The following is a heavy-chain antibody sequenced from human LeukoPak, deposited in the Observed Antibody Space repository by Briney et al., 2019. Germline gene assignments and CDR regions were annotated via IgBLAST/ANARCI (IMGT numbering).Heavy chain of an antibody. J-gene: IGHJ6*02. CDR3: ARATQGSYADGMDV. Sequence: GASVKVSCKASGGTFSSYAISWVRQAPGQGLEWMGRIIPILGIANYAQKFQGRVTITADKSTSTAYMELSSLRSEDTAVYYCARATQGSYADGMDVWGQGTTVTVSS. CDR1: GGTFSSYA. CDR2: IIPILGIA. D-gene: IGHD4-17*01. V-gene: IGHV1-69*04.